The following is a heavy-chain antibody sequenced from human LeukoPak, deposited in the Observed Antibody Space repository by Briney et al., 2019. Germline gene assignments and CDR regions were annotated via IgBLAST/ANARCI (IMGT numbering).Heavy chain of an antibody. CDR1: GFTFSSYS. V-gene: IGHV3-23*01. D-gene: IGHD4-23*01. J-gene: IGHJ4*02. Sequence: PGGSLRLSCAASGFTFSSYSMNWVRQAPGKGLEWVSAISGSGGSTYYADSVKGRFTISRDNSKNTLYLQMNSLRAEDTAVYYCAKDRDYGGNSVPDYWGQGTLVTVSS. CDR2: ISGSGGST. CDR3: AKDRDYGGNSVPDY.